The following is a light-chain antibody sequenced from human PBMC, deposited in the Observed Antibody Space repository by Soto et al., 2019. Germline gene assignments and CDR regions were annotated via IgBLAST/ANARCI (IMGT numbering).Light chain of an antibody. J-gene: IGKJ4*01. Sequence: EIVMTQSPATLSVSPGERATLSCRASQSVSSNLAWYQQKPGQAPRLLIYGASTRATGIPARFSGSGSGTEFTLTISSLQSEDFATYYCQQLSRYPSTFGGGTKVEIK. CDR3: QQLSRYPST. CDR1: QSVSSN. CDR2: GAS. V-gene: IGKV3-15*01.